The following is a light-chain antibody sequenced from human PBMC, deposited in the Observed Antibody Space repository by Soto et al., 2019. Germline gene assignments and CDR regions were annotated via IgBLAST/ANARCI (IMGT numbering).Light chain of an antibody. V-gene: IGKV2-28*01. J-gene: IGKJ1*01. CDR3: MQALQTRT. CDR2: LGS. Sequence: DIVMTQSPLYLPVTPGEPASISCRSSQSLLYTNGHYYLAWYLQKPGQSPQLLIYLGSNRAPGVPDRFSGSGSGTDFTLKISRVEAEDVGVYYCMQALQTRTFGQGTKV. CDR1: QSLLYTNGHYY.